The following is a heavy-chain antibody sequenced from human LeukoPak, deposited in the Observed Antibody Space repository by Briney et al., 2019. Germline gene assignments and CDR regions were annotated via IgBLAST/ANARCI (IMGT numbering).Heavy chain of an antibody. J-gene: IGHJ4*02. V-gene: IGHV3-9*01. CDR1: GFTFDDYA. D-gene: IGHD4-17*01. CDR2: ISWNSGSI. Sequence: PGGSLRLACAASGFTFDDYAMHWVRQAPAKGLEWVSGISWNSGSIGYADSVKGRFTISRDNAKNSLYLQMNSLRAEDTALYYCVHDDYGFHWGQGTLVTVSS. CDR3: VHDDYGFH.